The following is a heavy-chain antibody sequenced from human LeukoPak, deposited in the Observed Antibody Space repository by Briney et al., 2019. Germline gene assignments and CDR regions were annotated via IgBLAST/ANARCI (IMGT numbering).Heavy chain of an antibody. J-gene: IGHJ5*02. Sequence: GESLKISCKGSGYSFASYWIGWVRQMPGKGLEWMGIIYPGDSDTRYSPSFQGQVTISADKSISTAYLQWSSLKASDTAMYYCARRRYCSSTSCRNWFDPWGQGTLVTVSS. CDR1: GYSFASYW. V-gene: IGHV5-51*01. CDR3: ARRRYCSSTSCRNWFDP. D-gene: IGHD2-2*01. CDR2: IYPGDSDT.